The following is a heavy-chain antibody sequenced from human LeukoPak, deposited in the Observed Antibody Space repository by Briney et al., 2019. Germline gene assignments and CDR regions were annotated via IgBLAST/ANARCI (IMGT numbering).Heavy chain of an antibody. CDR2: IYHRGST. CDR3: ARDQPLGSLLRYFDY. D-gene: IGHD3-9*01. Sequence: SETLSLTCAVSGGSISSSNWWSWVRQPPGKGLEWIGEIYHRGSTNYNPSLKSRVTISIDKSKNQFSLKLSSVTAADTAVYYCARDQPLGSLLRYFDYWGQGTLVTVSS. J-gene: IGHJ4*02. V-gene: IGHV4-4*02. CDR1: GGSISSSNW.